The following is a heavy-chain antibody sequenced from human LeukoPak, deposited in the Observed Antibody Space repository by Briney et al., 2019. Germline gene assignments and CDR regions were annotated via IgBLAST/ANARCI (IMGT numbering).Heavy chain of an antibody. CDR2: IYYSGST. J-gene: IGHJ4*02. D-gene: IGHD3-22*01. CDR1: GGSISSYY. Sequence: SETLSLTCTVSGGSISSYYWSWIRQPPGKGLEWIGYIYYSGSTNYNPSLKSRVTISVDTSKNQFSLKLGSVTAADTAVYYCARGDYYDSSGQFDYWGQGTLVTVSS. CDR3: ARGDYYDSSGQFDY. V-gene: IGHV4-59*01.